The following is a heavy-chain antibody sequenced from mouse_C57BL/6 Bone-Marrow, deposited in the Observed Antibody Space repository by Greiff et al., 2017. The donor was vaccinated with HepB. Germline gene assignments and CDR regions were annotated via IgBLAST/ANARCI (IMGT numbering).Heavy chain of an antibody. CDR3: ARRDFGGYYGWFAY. Sequence: QVQLQQSGAELARPGASVKLSCKASGYTFTSYGISWVKQRTGQGLEWIGEIYPRSGNTYYNEKFKGKATLTADKSSSTAYMELRSLTSEDSAVYFCARRDFGGYYGWFAYWGQGTLVTVSA. CDR1: GYTFTSYG. CDR2: IYPRSGNT. V-gene: IGHV1-81*01. J-gene: IGHJ3*01. D-gene: IGHD1-1*01.